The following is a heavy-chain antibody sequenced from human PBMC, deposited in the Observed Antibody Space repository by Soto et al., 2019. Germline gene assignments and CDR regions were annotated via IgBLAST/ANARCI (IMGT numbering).Heavy chain of an antibody. CDR2: ISYDGNNK. CDR1: GFTFSSYG. D-gene: IGHD6-19*01. J-gene: IGHJ6*02. Sequence: GGSLRLSCAASGFTFSSYGMHWVRQAPGKGLEWVAVISYDGNNKYSADSVKGRLSISRDNSRNTLYLQMNSLRAEDTAVYYCAKDLYSSGFYGARNYNYYGMDVWGQGTTVTVSS. V-gene: IGHV3-30*18. CDR3: AKDLYSSGFYGARNYNYYGMDV.